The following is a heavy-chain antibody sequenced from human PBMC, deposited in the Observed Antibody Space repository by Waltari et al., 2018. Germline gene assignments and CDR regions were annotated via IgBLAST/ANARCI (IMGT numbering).Heavy chain of an antibody. D-gene: IGHD6-19*01. V-gene: IGHV1-2*02. CDR1: GYSFTNY. CDR2: INPNSGGT. J-gene: IGHJ4*02. Sequence: QVQLVQSGAEVKKPGASVQVSCKASGYSFTNYMHWGRQAPGQGLEWMGWINPNSGGTQYAQRFQGRVTMTRDTAITTVFMELSGLRDDDTAVYYCARVWFHSGLDYWGQGTLVTVSS. CDR3: ARVWFHSGLDY.